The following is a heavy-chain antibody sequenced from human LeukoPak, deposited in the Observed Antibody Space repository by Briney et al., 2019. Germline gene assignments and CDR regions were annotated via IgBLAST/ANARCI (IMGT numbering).Heavy chain of an antibody. J-gene: IGHJ5*02. V-gene: IGHV4-34*01. CDR2: IDHSGST. D-gene: IGHD1-20*01. CDR1: GGSISSYY. CDR3: ARGITGTTKWFDP. Sequence: SETLSLTCTVSGGSISSYYWSWIRQPPGKGLEWIGEIDHSGSTNYNPSLKSRVTISVDTSKNQFSLKLSSVTAADTAVYYCARGITGTTKWFDPWGQGTLVTVSS.